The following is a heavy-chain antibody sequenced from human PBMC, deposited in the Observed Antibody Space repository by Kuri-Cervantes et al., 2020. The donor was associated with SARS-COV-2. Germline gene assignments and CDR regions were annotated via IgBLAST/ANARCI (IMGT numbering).Heavy chain of an antibody. CDR1: GGTFSSYA. J-gene: IGHJ4*02. CDR3: ARGSAGGRYSNYVLDY. D-gene: IGHD4-11*01. Sequence: SVKVSCKASGGTFSSYAIGWVRQAPGQGLEWMGGIIPIFGTANYAQKFQGRVTMTRDTSTSTVYMELSSLRSEDTAVYYCARGSAGGRYSNYVLDYWGQGTLVTVSS. V-gene: IGHV1-69*05. CDR2: IIPIFGTA.